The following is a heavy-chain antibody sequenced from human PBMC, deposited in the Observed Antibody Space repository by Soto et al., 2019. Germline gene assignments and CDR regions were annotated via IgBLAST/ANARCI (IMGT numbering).Heavy chain of an antibody. J-gene: IGHJ6*02. CDR1: GGTFSSYA. CDR3: ARGHHVDTAMGLYYYYGMDV. CDR2: IIPIFGTA. V-gene: IGHV1-69*13. D-gene: IGHD5-18*01. Sequence: GASVKVSCKASGGTFSSYAISWVRQAPGQGLEWMGGIIPIFGTANYAQKFQGRVTITADESTSTAYMELSSLRSEDTAVYYCARGHHVDTAMGLYYYYGMDVWGQGTTVT.